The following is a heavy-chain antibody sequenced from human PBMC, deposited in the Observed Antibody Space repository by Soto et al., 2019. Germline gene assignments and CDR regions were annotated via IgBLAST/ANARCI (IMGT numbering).Heavy chain of an antibody. CDR2: INNSGST. D-gene: IGHD2-15*01. J-gene: IGHJ6*02. CDR3: ARENCSGGSCYLYYYYYGMDX. Sequence: PSETLSLTCAVYGGSFSGYYWSWIRQPPGKGLEWILEINNSGSTNYNPSLKSRVTISVDTSKNQFSLKLSSVTAADTAVYYCARENCSGGSCYLYYYYYGMDXWGQGTTVTVS. V-gene: IGHV4-34*01. CDR1: GGSFSGYY.